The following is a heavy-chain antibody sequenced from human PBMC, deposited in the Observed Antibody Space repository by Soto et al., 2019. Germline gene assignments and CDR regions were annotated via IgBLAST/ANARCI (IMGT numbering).Heavy chain of an antibody. V-gene: IGHV3-23*01. Sequence: EVQLLESGGGLVQPGGSLRLSCAASGFTFSTYAMTWVRQAPGKGLESVSGISDNGGRTYYADSVKGRFTISRDNSKKPLLSQKNHPRAQDTAIFFWARDPQTPIPGATPFWGPGTLVTVSS. CDR1: GFTFSTYA. D-gene: IGHD2-2*02. CDR2: ISDNGGRT. J-gene: IGHJ4*02. CDR3: ARDPQTPIPGATPF.